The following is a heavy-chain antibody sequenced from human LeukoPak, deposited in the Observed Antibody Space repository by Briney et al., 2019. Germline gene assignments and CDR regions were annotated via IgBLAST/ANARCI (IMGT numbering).Heavy chain of an antibody. D-gene: IGHD6-19*01. CDR2: ISGSGGST. CDR3: AKDLDSSGWYYFDY. CDR1: GFAFSSYG. V-gene: IGHV3-23*01. J-gene: IGHJ4*02. Sequence: GGTLRLSCAASGFAFSSYGMSWVRQAPGKGLEWVSAISGSGGSTYYADSVKGRFTISRDNSKNTLYLQMNSLRAEDTAVYYCAKDLDSSGWYYFDYWGQGTLVTVSS.